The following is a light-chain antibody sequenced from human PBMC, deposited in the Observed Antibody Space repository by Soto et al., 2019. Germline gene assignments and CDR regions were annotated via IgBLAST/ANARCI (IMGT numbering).Light chain of an antibody. CDR3: RPCGHSPP. Sequence: EMVLTQSPGTLSLSPGERAALSCRARQGFSSSFLAWYQHRPGQAPRLLIYGASSRATGTPDRFSGSRSGTVLPLPSSRLEPEGSAVQYCRPCGHSPPLGPGTTVELK. V-gene: IGKV3-20*01. CDR1: QGFSSSF. CDR2: GAS. J-gene: IGKJ1*01.